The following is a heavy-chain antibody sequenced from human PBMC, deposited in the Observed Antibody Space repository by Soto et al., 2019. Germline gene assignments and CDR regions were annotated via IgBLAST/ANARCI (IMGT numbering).Heavy chain of an antibody. J-gene: IGHJ4*02. CDR2: ISRSSSTI. D-gene: IGHD5-12*01. CDR1: GFSFRNFS. CDR3: ARSSDYDLSFDY. Sequence: GGSLRLSCAASGFSFRNFSMNWVRQAPGKGLEWVSYISRSSSTIYYADSVKGRFTISRDNAKNSLYLQMNILRGEDTAIYYCARSSDYDLSFDYWGRGTLVTVSS. V-gene: IGHV3-48*01.